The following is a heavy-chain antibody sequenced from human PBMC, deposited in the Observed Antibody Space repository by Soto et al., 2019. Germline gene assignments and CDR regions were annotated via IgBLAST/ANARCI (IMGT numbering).Heavy chain of an antibody. Sequence: SETLSLTCTVSGGSISSGGYYWSWIRQHPGKGLEWIGYIYYSGSTYYNPSLKSRVTISVDTSKNQFSLKLSSVTAADTAVYYCARSQLGSLKDAFDIWGQGTMDTVSS. CDR1: GGSISSGGYY. CDR2: IYYSGST. CDR3: ARSQLGSLKDAFDI. J-gene: IGHJ3*02. D-gene: IGHD6-6*01. V-gene: IGHV4-31*03.